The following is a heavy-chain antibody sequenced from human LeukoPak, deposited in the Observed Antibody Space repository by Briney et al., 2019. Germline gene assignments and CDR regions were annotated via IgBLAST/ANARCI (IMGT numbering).Heavy chain of an antibody. V-gene: IGHV3-30*04. CDR2: ILEDGTIQ. CDR1: GFTFRNYM. Sequence: GRSLRLSCAASGFTFRNYMMHWVRQAPGKGLDWVAVILEDGTIQHYADSVKGRFTISRDNSRNTVFLQMNSLRGEDTAIYYCARVQGGGFRTADFWGQGTVVTVSS. CDR3: ARVQGGGFRTADF. D-gene: IGHD3-10*01. J-gene: IGHJ4*02.